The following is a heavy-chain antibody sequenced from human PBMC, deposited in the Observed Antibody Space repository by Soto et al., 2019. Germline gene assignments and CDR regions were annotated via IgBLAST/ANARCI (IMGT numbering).Heavy chain of an antibody. CDR1: GGTFSSYT. D-gene: IGHD2-2*01. J-gene: IGHJ3*02. Sequence: SVKVSCKASGGTFSSYTISWVRQAPGQGLEWMGRIIPILGIANYAQKFQGRVTITANKSTSTAYMELSSLRSEDTAVYYCARISALYCSSTSCPREVTNAFDIWGQGTMVTVSS. V-gene: IGHV1-69*02. CDR3: ARISALYCSSTSCPREVTNAFDI. CDR2: IIPILGIA.